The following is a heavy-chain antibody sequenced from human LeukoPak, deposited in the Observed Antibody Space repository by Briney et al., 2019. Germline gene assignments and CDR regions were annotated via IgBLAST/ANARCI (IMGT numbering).Heavy chain of an antibody. Sequence: TLSVTCTLPGGSVFIGSYYRGWIRLPAGRGLEWMGRIYGSGSTNYNPSLRSRFTMSVDASKNQFSLKLSSVPAAHTAIYDCARLDTGMNPCYYYYMDGWGKGTSVTVSS. CDR3: ARLDTGMNPCYYYYMDG. CDR1: GGSVFIGSYY. CDR2: IYGSGST. V-gene: IGHV4-61*02. D-gene: IGHD5-18*01. J-gene: IGHJ6*03.